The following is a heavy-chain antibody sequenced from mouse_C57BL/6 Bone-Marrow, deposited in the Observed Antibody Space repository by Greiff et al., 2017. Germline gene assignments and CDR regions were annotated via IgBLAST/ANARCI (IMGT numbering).Heavy chain of an antibody. CDR1: GYTFTSYW. J-gene: IGHJ2*01. V-gene: IGHV1-55*01. CDR2: IYPGSGST. CDR3: AISTGGDFDY. D-gene: IGHD3-1*01. Sequence: QVQLEQPGPELVKPGASVKMSCKASGYTFTSYWITWVKQRPGQGLEWIGDIYPGSGSTNYNEKFTSKATLTVDTSSRTAYMQVSSPTSDDSAVYYGAISTGGDFDYWGQGTTLTVSS.